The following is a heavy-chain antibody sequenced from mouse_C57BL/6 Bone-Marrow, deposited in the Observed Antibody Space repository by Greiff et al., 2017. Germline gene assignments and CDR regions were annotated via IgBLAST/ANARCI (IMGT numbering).Heavy chain of an antibody. D-gene: IGHD1-1*01. V-gene: IGHV1-81*01. J-gene: IGHJ3*01. CDR2: IYPRSGNT. CDR1: GYTFTSYG. CDR3: ARGRRNYYGSTWFAY. Sequence: QVQLQQSGAELAWPGASVKLSCKASGYTFTSYGISWVKQRTGQGLEWIGEIYPRSGNTYYNEKFKGKATLTADKSSSTAYMELRSLTSEDSAVYFCARGRRNYYGSTWFAYWGQGTLVTVSA.